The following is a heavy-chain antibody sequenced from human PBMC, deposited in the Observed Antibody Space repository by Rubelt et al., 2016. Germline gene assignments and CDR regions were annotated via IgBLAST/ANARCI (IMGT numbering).Heavy chain of an antibody. Sequence: QVQLQQWGAGLLKPSETLSLTCAVYGGSFSGYYWSWIRQPPGKGLEWIGEIYHSGSTYYNPSLKRLVTISVDRSKNQFSLKLSSVTAADTALYYCAREDRGGYNDYYFDYWGQGTLVTVSS. V-gene: IGHV4-34*01. CDR1: GGSFSGYY. CDR2: IYHSGST. J-gene: IGHJ4*02. D-gene: IGHD3-3*01. CDR3: AREDRGGYNDYYFDY.